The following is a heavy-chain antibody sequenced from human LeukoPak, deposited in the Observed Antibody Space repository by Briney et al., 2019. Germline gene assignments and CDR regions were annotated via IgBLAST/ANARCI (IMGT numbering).Heavy chain of an antibody. CDR3: ARATVTTTKARFDY. Sequence: PSQTLSLTCTVSGGSISSGDYYWSWIRQPPGKGLEWIGYIYYSGSTYYNPSLKSRVTISVDTSKNQFSLKLSSVTAADTAVYYCARATVTTTKARFDYWGQGTLVTVSS. CDR1: GGSISSGDYY. D-gene: IGHD4-17*01. CDR2: IYYSGST. V-gene: IGHV4-30-4*01. J-gene: IGHJ4*02.